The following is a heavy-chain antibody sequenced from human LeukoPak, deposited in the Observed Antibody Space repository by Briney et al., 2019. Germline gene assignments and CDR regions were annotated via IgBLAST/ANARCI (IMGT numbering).Heavy chain of an antibody. CDR3: TRDSSGYDSNDY. D-gene: IGHD5-12*01. CDR2: IRSKAYGGTT. V-gene: IGHV3-49*04. CDR1: AVTLGKYA. J-gene: IGHJ4*02. Sequence: LRVSITAAAVTLGKYAMSWVRQAPGKGLEWVGFIRSKAYGGTTEYAASVKGRFTISRDDSKSIAYLQMNSLKTEDTAVYYCTRDSSGYDSNDYWGQGTLVTVSS.